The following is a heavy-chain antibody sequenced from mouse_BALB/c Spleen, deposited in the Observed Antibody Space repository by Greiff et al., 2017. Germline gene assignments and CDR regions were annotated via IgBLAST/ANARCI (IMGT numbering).Heavy chain of an antibody. V-gene: IGHV5-17*02. CDR3: ARQRGGNYDAMDY. CDR2: ISSGSSTI. Sequence: EVQRVESGGGLVQPGGSRKLSCAASGFTFSSFGMHWVRQAPEQGLEWVAYISSGSSTIYYADTVKGRFTISRDNAKNTLYLQMSSLRSEDTAMYYCARQRGGNYDAMDYWGQGTSVTVSS. D-gene: IGHD2-1*01. CDR1: GFTFSSFG. J-gene: IGHJ4*01.